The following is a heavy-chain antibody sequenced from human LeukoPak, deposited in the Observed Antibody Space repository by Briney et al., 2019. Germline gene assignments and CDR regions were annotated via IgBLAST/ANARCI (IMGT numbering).Heavy chain of an antibody. CDR2: ISYDGSNK. CDR1: GFTLSSYA. J-gene: IGHJ6*02. CDR3: ARDRWDIVVVVAALGLDYYYYGMDV. D-gene: IGHD2-15*01. V-gene: IGHV3-30-3*01. Sequence: PGGSLRLSCAASGFTLSSYAMHWVRQAPGKGLEWVAVISYDGSNKYYADSVKGRFTISRDNSKNTLYLQMNSLRAEDTAVYYCARDRWDIVVVVAALGLDYYYYGMDVWGQGTTVTVSS.